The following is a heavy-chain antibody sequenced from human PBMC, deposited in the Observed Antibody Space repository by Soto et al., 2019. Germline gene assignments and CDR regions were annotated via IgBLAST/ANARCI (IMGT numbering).Heavy chain of an antibody. CDR1: GFTFSSYA. CDR2: ISYDGSNK. V-gene: IGHV3-30-3*01. D-gene: IGHD2-15*01. CDR3: ARDVWWLPTLYYYYGMDV. J-gene: IGHJ6*02. Sequence: GGSLRLSCAASGFTFSSYAMHWVRQAPGKGLEWVAVISYDGSNKYYADSVKGRFTISRDSSKNTLYLQMNSLRAEDTAVYYCARDVWWLPTLYYYYGMDVWGQGTTVTVSS.